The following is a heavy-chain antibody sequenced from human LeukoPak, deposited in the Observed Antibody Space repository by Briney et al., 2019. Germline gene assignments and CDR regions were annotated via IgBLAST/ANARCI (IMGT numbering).Heavy chain of an antibody. CDR2: IYHSGST. V-gene: IGHV4-38-2*01. CDR1: GYSISSGYY. J-gene: IGHJ4*02. Sequence: SETLSLTCAVSGYSISSGYYWGWIRQPPGQGLEWIGIIYHSGSTYYNPSLKSRVTISVDTSKNQFSLKLSSVTAADTAVYYCARHSRVSYYFDYWGQGTLVTVSS. CDR3: ARHSRVSYYFDY.